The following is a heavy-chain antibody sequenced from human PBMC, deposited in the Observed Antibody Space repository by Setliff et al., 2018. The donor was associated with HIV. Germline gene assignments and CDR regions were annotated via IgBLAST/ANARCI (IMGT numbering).Heavy chain of an antibody. J-gene: IGHJ3*02. V-gene: IGHV4-34*01. CDR3: ARRRWELLKRGATFDI. CDR1: GGSFSGYY. Sequence: SETLSLTCAVYGGSFSGYYWSWIRQPPGKGPEWIGEINHSGSTNYNPSLKSRVTISVDTSKNQFSLKLSSVTAADTAVYYCARRRWELLKRGATFDIWGQGTMVTVSS. CDR2: INHSGST. D-gene: IGHD1-26*01.